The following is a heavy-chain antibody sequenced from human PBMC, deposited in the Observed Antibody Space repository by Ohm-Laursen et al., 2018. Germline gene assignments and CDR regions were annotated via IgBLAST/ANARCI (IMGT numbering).Heavy chain of an antibody. Sequence: SLRLSCAASGFSFQHSPMTWVRQAPGKGLVWVSSIGVTNDETFYADAVKGRLTISRDNSKNTLFLQMNSLLGEDTAFYFCVKGGWGFPFEYCGQGTLVTVSP. CDR3: VKGGWGFPFEY. V-gene: IGHV3-23*01. J-gene: IGHJ4*02. D-gene: IGHD7-27*01. CDR1: GFSFQHSP. CDR2: IGVTNDET.